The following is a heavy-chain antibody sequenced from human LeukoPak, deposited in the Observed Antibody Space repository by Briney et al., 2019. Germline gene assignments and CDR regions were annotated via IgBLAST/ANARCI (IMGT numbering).Heavy chain of an antibody. Sequence: GGSLRLSCVASGFTFRSYNMNWVRQAPGKGLEWVSFISKTSANIYYGASVRGRFTISRDNLKNSILLEMSSLRAEDTGVYYCVRGDGDLFDFWGQGTLVSVSS. CDR2: ISKTSANI. CDR3: VRGDGDLFDF. V-gene: IGHV3-21*06. J-gene: IGHJ4*02. CDR1: GFTFRSYN. D-gene: IGHD4-17*01.